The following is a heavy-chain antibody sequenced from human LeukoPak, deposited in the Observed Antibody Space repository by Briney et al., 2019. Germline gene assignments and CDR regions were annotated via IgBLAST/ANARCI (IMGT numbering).Heavy chain of an antibody. J-gene: IGHJ5*02. CDR2: IGTAGDT. Sequence: GGSLRLSCAASGFTSSSYDMHWVRQPTGKGLEWVSAIGTAGDTYYSHSVKGRFTISRENAKNSLYLHMNSLSAGDTAVYFCARGHMLTGYYNFAWLDPWGQGTLVTVSS. CDR3: ARGHMLTGYYNFAWLDP. D-gene: IGHD3-9*01. V-gene: IGHV3-13*01. CDR1: GFTSSSYD.